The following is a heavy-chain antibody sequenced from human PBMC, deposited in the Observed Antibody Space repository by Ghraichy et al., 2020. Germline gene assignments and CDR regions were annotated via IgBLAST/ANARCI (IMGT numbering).Heavy chain of an antibody. V-gene: IGHV3-48*02. CDR2: ISSRSDT. D-gene: IGHD2-2*01. Sequence: GEXLNISCAASGFNFSTYGMNWVRQAPGKGLEWISHISSRSDTFYADYVKGRFTISRDNAKDSLYLQMNSLRDEDTAVYYCASRYCSSNSCHYMDVLGKGTTVTVS. CDR1: GFNFSTYG. J-gene: IGHJ6*03. CDR3: ASRYCSSNSCHYMDV.